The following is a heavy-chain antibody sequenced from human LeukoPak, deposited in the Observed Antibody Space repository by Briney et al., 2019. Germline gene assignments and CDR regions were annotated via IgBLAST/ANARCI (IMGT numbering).Heavy chain of an antibody. CDR1: GFTFSSYW. CDR3: ARDHMGRDGYKEGYGN. Sequence: GGSLRLSCAASGFTFSSYWMHWVRQAPGKGLVWVSRINSDGSSTSYADSVKGRFTISRDNAKNTLYLRMNSLRAEDTAVYYCARDHMGRDGYKEGYGNWGQGTLVTVSS. V-gene: IGHV3-74*01. J-gene: IGHJ4*02. D-gene: IGHD5-24*01. CDR2: INSDGSST.